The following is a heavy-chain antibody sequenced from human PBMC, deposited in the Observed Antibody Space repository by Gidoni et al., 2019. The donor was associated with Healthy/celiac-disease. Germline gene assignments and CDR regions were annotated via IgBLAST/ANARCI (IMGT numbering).Heavy chain of an antibody. CDR2: IIPIFGTA. Sequence: QVQLVQSGAEVKKPGSSVKVSCKASGGTFSSYAISWVRQAPGQGLEWMGGIIPIFGTANYAQKFQGRVTITADESTSTAYMELSSLRSENTAVYYCAIFPWAVGATFGTNGMDVWGQGTTVTVSS. V-gene: IGHV1-69*01. J-gene: IGHJ6*02. CDR3: AIFPWAVGATFGTNGMDV. CDR1: GGTFSSYA. D-gene: IGHD1-26*01.